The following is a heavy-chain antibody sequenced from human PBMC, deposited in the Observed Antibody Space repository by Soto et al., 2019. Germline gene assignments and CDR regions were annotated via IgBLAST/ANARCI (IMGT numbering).Heavy chain of an antibody. D-gene: IGHD2-15*01. J-gene: IGHJ4*02. CDR1: GYTFTGFY. CDR2: INPNSGGT. V-gene: IGHV1-2*04. Sequence: QVQLVQSGAEVKKPGASVKVSCKASGYTFTGFYMHWVRQAPGQGLEWMGWINPNSGGTNYAQKFQGWVTTTRDTSISTAYMELSRLRSDDTAVYYCARAGYCSGGSCLVDYWGQGTLVTVSS. CDR3: ARAGYCSGGSCLVDY.